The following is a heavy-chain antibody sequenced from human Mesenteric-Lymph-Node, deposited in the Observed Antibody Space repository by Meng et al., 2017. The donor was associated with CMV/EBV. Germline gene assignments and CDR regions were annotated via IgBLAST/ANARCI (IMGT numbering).Heavy chain of an antibody. CDR3: ARDHYGSGSYSDKFDC. CDR1: GCTFTGYY. Sequence: SGCTFTGYYMHWVRQAPGQGLEWMGRINPNSGGTNYAQKFQGRVTMTRDTTISTAYMELSRLRSDDTAVYYCARDHYGSGSYSDKFDCWGQGTLVTVSS. D-gene: IGHD3-10*01. CDR2: INPNSGGT. V-gene: IGHV1-2*06. J-gene: IGHJ4*02.